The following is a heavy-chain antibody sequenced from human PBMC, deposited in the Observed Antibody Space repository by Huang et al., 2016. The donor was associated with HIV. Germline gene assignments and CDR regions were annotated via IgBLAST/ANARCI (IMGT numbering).Heavy chain of an antibody. D-gene: IGHD3-22*01. CDR3: ATSTPMLGESGGWSGKVVITENVPYVD. J-gene: IGHJ4*02. CDR1: GDSFTSLP. Sequence: QVHLVQSGAEVKKPGSSVKVSCKASGDSFTSLPINWVRQAPGQGLGWFVVLFPILVAATYAQKFRGRVTISAAESTSTSDMELSRLRSDDTAMYYGATSTPMLGESGGWSGKVVITENVPYVDWGQGTLVTVSS. V-gene: IGHV1-69*01. CDR2: LFPILVAA.